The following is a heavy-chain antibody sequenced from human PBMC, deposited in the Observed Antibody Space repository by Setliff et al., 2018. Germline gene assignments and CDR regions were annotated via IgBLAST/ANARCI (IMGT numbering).Heavy chain of an antibody. CDR2: IYYSGST. J-gene: IGHJ6*02. Sequence: PSETLSLTCTVSGGSISSSSYYWGWIRQPPGKGLEWIGSIYYSGSTYYNPSLKSRVTISVDTSKNQFSLKLSSVTAADTAVYYCARVAQYSSSSFYYYYYGMDVWGQGTTVTVS. D-gene: IGHD6-6*01. V-gene: IGHV4-39*01. CDR3: ARVAQYSSSSFYYYYYGMDV. CDR1: GGSISSSSYY.